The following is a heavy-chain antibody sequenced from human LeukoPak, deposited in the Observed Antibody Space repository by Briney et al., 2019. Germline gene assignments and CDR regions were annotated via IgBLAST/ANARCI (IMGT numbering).Heavy chain of an antibody. CDR1: GYTFTGYY. V-gene: IGHV1-2*02. CDR2: INPNSGGT. J-gene: IGHJ4*02. Sequence: ASVKVSCKASGYTFTGYYMHWVRQAPGQGLEWMGWINPNSGGTNYVQKFQGRVTMTRDTSISTAYMELSRLRSDDTAVYYCARDGESAMGYYWGQGTLVTVSS. CDR3: ARDGESAMGYY. D-gene: IGHD5-18*01.